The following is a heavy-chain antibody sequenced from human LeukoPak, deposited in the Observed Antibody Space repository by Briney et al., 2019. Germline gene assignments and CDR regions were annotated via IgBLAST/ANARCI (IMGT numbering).Heavy chain of an antibody. Sequence: SETLSLTCTVSGGSISSSSYYWGWIRQPPGKGLEWIGNIYYSGSSFYSPSLKSRVTISLDTSKSQFSLKLSSLTAADTAVYFCARERIPLTGAYDYWGQGTLVTVSS. CDR2: IYYSGSS. CDR1: GGSISSSSYY. J-gene: IGHJ4*02. CDR3: ARERIPLTGAYDY. D-gene: IGHD3-9*01. V-gene: IGHV4-39*07.